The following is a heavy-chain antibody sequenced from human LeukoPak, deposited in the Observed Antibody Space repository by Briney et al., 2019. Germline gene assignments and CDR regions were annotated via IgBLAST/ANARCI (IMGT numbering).Heavy chain of an antibody. CDR3: ATVNPQYCSSTSCSFNWFDP. CDR1: GYTLTELS. V-gene: IGHV1-24*01. Sequence: GASVKVSCKVSGYTLTELSMHWVRRAPGKGLEWMGGFDPEDGETIYAQKFQGRVTMTEDTSTDTAYMELSSLRSEDTAVYYCATVNPQYCSSTSCSFNWFDPWGQGTLVTVSS. CDR2: FDPEDGET. J-gene: IGHJ5*02. D-gene: IGHD2-2*01.